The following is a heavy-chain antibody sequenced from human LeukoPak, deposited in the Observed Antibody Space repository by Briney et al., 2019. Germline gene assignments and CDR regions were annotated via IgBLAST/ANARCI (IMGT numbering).Heavy chain of an antibody. V-gene: IGHV1-18*01. CDR3: ARDLPILTGYYSDFDY. J-gene: IGHJ4*02. CDR1: GYTFTSYG. D-gene: IGHD3-9*01. Sequence: VASVKVSCKASGYTFTSYGISWVRQAPGQGLEWMGWISAYNGNTNYAQKLQGRVTMTTDTSTSTAYMELRSLRSDDTAVYYCARDLPILTGYYSDFDYWGQGTLVTVSS. CDR2: ISAYNGNT.